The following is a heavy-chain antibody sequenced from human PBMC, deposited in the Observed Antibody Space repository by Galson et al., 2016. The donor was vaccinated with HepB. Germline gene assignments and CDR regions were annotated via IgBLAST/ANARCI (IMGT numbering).Heavy chain of an antibody. CDR2: IDTAGDT. Sequence: SLRLSCAASGFSFSTHDMHWVRQATGKGLEWVSAIDTAGDTFYSVSVKGRFTISRGNAKDSLYLQMNSLRAGDTAVYYCAREDFRCSTTNCYGYIDLWGRGTLVTVSS. D-gene: IGHD2-2*01. CDR1: GFSFSTHD. CDR3: AREDFRCSTTNCYGYIDL. J-gene: IGHJ2*01. V-gene: IGHV3-13*04.